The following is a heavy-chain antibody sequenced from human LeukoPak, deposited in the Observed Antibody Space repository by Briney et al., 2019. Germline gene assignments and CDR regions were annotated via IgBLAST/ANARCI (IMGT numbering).Heavy chain of an antibody. CDR3: AKEGYSYGPRGFDY. CDR2: ISWNSGSI. Sequence: PGRSLRLSCAASGFTFDDYAMHWVRQAPGKGLEWVSGISWNSGSIGYADSVKGRFTISRDNAKNSLYLQMNSLRAEDTALYYCAKEGYSYGPRGFDYWGQGTLVTVSS. V-gene: IGHV3-9*01. CDR1: GFTFDDYA. J-gene: IGHJ4*02. D-gene: IGHD5-18*01.